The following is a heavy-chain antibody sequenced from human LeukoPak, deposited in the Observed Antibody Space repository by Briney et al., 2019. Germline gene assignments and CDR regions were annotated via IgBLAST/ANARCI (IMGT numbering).Heavy chain of an antibody. V-gene: IGHV3-23*01. J-gene: IGHJ4*02. D-gene: IGHD3-22*01. CDR3: AKEKGFGYPPLDY. CDR1: GFTFSNYA. Sequence: GGSLRLSCAASGFTFSNYAMTWVRQAPGKGLEWISTISGRGDGTYYTDSVKGRFTISRDNSKNTVYLQMNNLRAEDTALYYCAKEKGFGYPPLDYWGQGTLVTVSA. CDR2: ISGRGDGT.